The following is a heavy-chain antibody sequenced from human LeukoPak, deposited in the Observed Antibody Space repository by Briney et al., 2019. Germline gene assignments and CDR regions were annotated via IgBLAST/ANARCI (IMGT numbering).Heavy chain of an antibody. V-gene: IGHV4-59*01. CDR2: IYYSGST. CDR1: GGSISSYY. J-gene: IGHJ4*02. D-gene: IGHD5-12*01. Sequence: SETLSLTCTVSGGSISSYYWSWTRQPPGKGLEWIGYIYYSGSTNYNPSLKSRVTISVDTSKNQFSLKLSSVTAADTAVYYCARAQDIVATIFDYWGQGTLVAVSS. CDR3: ARAQDIVATIFDY.